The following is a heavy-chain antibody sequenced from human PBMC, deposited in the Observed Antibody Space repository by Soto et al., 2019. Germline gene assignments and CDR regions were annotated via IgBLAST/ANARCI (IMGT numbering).Heavy chain of an antibody. J-gene: IGHJ6*03. CDR3: ARPGAVAGTLNYYYLLDV. D-gene: IGHD6-19*01. Sequence: SETLSLTCAVYGGSFSGYYWSWIRQPPGKGLEWIGEINHSGSTNYNPSLKSRVTISVDTSKNQFSLKLSSVTAADTAVYYCARPGAVAGTLNYYYLLDVWGKGTTVTVSS. CDR1: GGSFSGYY. V-gene: IGHV4-34*01. CDR2: INHSGST.